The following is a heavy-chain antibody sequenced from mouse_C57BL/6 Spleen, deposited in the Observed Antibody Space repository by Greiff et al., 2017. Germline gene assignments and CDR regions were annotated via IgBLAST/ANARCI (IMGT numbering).Heavy chain of an antibody. CDR3: AGHEDSPTDAFYYAMDY. CDR1: GYTFTEST. Sequence: QVQLQQSGAELVKPGASVKLSCKASGYTFTESTIHWVKQRPGQGLEWIGWFYPGSGSRKYNEKFKDKATLTADKSSSTAYMELSRLTSEDSAVYFCAGHEDSPTDAFYYAMDYWGQGTSVTVSS. J-gene: IGHJ4*01. V-gene: IGHV1-62-2*01. CDR2: FYPGSGSR. D-gene: IGHD4-1*02.